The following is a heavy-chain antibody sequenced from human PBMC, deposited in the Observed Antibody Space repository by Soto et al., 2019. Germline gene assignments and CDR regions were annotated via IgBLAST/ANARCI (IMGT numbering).Heavy chain of an antibody. J-gene: IGHJ6*02. D-gene: IGHD2-2*01. CDR2: IIPIFGTA. CDR1: GGTFSSYA. V-gene: IGHV1-69*13. CDR3: ARDGGYCSSTSCRQTYYHYYGMDV. Sequence: SVKVSCKASGGTFSSYAISWVRQAPGQGLEWMGGIIPIFGTANYAQKFQGRVTITADESTSTAYMELSSLRSEDTAVYYSARDGGYCSSTSCRQTYYHYYGMDVCGQGTTVTV.